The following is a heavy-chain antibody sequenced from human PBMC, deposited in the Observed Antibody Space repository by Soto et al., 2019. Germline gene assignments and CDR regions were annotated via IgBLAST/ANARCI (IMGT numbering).Heavy chain of an antibody. V-gene: IGHV4-61*01. CDR2: IYYSGST. CDR1: GGSISSSNW. J-gene: IGHJ4*02. Sequence: SETLSLTCSVSGGSISSSNWWSWIRQPPGKGLEWIGYIYYSGSTNYNPSLKSRVTISVDTSKNQFSLKLSSVTAADTAVYYCARDQYCSGGSCYYFDYWGQGTLVTVSS. CDR3: ARDQYCSGGSCYYFDY. D-gene: IGHD2-15*01.